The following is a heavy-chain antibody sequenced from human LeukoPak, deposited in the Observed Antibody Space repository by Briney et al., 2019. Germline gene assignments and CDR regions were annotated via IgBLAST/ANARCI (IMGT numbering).Heavy chain of an antibody. CDR2: VSRDGSET. CDR3: ARNNGMDV. Sequence: GGSLRLSCAASGFALSSHWMTWVRQVPGRGPEWVANVSRDGSETYYLDFVKGRFTISKDNAKNSLYLQMNSLRAEDTALYHCARNNGMDVWGQGTTVIVSS. V-gene: IGHV3-7*03. J-gene: IGHJ6*02. CDR1: GFALSSHW.